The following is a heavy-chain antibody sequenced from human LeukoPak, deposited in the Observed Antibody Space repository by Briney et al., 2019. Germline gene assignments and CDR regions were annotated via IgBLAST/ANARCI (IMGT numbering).Heavy chain of an antibody. D-gene: IGHD6-19*01. CDR3: ARDSEAVAGTNYAFDI. Sequence: KPSETLSLTCTVSGGSISSYYWSWIRQPAGKGLEWIGRIYTSGSINYNPSLKSRVTMSVDTSKNQFSLKLSSVTAADTAVYYCARDSEAVAGTNYAFDIWGQGTMVTVSS. CDR2: IYTSGSI. CDR1: GGSISSYY. V-gene: IGHV4-4*07. J-gene: IGHJ3*02.